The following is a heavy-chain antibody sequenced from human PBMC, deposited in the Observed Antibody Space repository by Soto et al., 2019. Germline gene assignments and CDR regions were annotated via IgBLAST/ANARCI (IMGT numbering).Heavy chain of an antibody. V-gene: IGHV4-30-2*01. J-gene: IGHJ4*02. Sequence: PSETLSLTCAVSGGSISSGGYSWSWIRQPPGKGLEWIGYIYHSGSTYYNPSLKSRVTISVDRSKNQFSLKLSSVTAADTAVYYCASSEGIRSDYDILTGYYHHGYFDYWGQGTLVTVSS. CDR2: IYHSGST. CDR3: ASSEGIRSDYDILTGYYHHGYFDY. CDR1: GGSISSGGYS. D-gene: IGHD3-9*01.